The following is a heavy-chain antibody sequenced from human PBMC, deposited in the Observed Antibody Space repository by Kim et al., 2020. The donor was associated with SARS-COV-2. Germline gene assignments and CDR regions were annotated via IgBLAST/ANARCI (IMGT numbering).Heavy chain of an antibody. CDR1: GGSFSGYY. V-gene: IGHV4-34*01. CDR3: ARSLRIVVVGYYFDY. J-gene: IGHJ4*02. D-gene: IGHD3-22*01. Sequence: SETLSLTCAVYGGSFSGYYWSWIRQPPGKGLEWIGEINHSGSTNYNPSLKSRVTISVDTSKNQFSLKLSSVTAADTAVYYCARSLRIVVVGYYFDYWGQG. CDR2: INHSGST.